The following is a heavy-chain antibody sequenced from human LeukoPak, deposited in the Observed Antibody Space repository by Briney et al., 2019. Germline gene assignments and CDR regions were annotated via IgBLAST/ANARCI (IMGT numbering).Heavy chain of an antibody. D-gene: IGHD2-21*02. CDR3: VRSDRFDN. CDR1: GFFFSNYG. Sequence: GRSLRLSCAASGFFFSNYGMHWVRQAPGKGLVWVSRVNSDGRFTKYADSVKGRFTISRDNAKNTLYLQMNSLRAEDTAMYYCVRSDRFDNWGQGTLVTVSS. V-gene: IGHV3-74*03. CDR2: VNSDGRFT. J-gene: IGHJ5*02.